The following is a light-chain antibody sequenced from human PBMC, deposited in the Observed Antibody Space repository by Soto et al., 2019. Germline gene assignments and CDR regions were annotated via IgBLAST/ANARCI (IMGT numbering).Light chain of an antibody. Sequence: QSALTQPASVSGSPGQSITISCTGTSSDVGAYNYVSWYQHLPGKAPKLMIYDVTHRPSGVANRFSGSKSGNTASLSISGLQDEDAADYYCNSYATSGTYVFGTGTQLTVL. V-gene: IGLV2-14*03. CDR2: DVT. J-gene: IGLJ1*01. CDR3: NSYATSGTYV. CDR1: SSDVGAYNY.